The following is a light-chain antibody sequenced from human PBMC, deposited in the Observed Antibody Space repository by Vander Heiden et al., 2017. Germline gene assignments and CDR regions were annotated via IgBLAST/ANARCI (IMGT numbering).Light chain of an antibody. CDR1: GNDVGGYYY. CDR2: EVT. V-gene: IGLV2-14*01. CDR3: SSYTSSSTLV. Sequence: QSALSQPASLSASPGPSITISCTGTGNDVGGYYYVSWYQQHPGEAPKIMIDEVTKRPSGVSNRFSGSKSGNTASLTISGLQAEDEADYYCSSYTSSSTLVFGGGTKLTVL. J-gene: IGLJ2*01.